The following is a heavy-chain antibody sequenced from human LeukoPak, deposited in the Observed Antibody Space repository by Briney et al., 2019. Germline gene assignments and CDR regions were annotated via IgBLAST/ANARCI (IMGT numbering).Heavy chain of an antibody. CDR1: GFTFSSYA. CDR2: ISYDGSNK. J-gene: IGHJ4*02. D-gene: IGHD2-2*01. Sequence: PGGSLRLSCAASGFTFSSYAMHWVRQAPGKGLEWVAVISYDGSNKYYADSVKGRFTISRDNSKNTLYLQMNSLRAEDTAVYYCAKGRYQLLRCFDYWGQGTLVTVSS. V-gene: IGHV3-30*04. CDR3: AKGRYQLLRCFDY.